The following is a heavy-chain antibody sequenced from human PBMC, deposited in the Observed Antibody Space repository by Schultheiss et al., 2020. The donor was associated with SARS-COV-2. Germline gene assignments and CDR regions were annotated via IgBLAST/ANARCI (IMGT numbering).Heavy chain of an antibody. CDR2: INHSGST. J-gene: IGHJ4*02. V-gene: IGHV4-59*12. CDR3: AKGSSDY. D-gene: IGHD6-6*01. CDR1: GGSISSYY. Sequence: ESLKISCTVSGGSISSYYWSWIRQPAGKGLEWIGEINHSGSTNYNPSLKSRVTISVDTSKNQFSLKLSSVTAADTAVYYCAKGSSDYWGQGTLVTVSS.